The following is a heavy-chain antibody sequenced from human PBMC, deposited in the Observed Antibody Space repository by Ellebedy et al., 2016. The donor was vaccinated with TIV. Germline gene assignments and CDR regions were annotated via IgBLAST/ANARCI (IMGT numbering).Heavy chain of an antibody. Sequence: SETLSLXCAVYSGSFSGYYWSWIRQPPGKGLEWIGEINHSGSTNYNPSLKSRVTISVDTSKNQFSLKLSSVTAADTAVYYCARGRRVDYWGQGTLVTVSS. D-gene: IGHD3-10*01. CDR1: SGSFSGYY. J-gene: IGHJ4*02. V-gene: IGHV4-34*01. CDR2: INHSGST. CDR3: ARGRRVDY.